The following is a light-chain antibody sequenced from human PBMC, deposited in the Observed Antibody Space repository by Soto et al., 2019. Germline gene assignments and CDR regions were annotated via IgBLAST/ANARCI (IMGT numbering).Light chain of an antibody. CDR1: SSDIGAYNY. CDR2: EVS. CDR3: SSYTTSSTGV. J-gene: IGLJ3*02. Sequence: QAVVTQPASVSGSPGQSITISCTGTSSDIGAYNYVSWYQQHPGNAPKLMIYEVSNRPSGVSNRFSGSKSGNTASLSISGLQADDEADYYCSSYTTSSTGVFGGGTKLTVL. V-gene: IGLV2-14*01.